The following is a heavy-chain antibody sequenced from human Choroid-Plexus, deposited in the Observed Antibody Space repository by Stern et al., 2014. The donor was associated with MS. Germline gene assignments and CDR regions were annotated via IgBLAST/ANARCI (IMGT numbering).Heavy chain of an antibody. Sequence: VQLVESGGGVVQPGRPLRLSCVASGFTLGSCAMHWVRQAPGKGLEWVAGVSYDGSNKYYADSVKGRFTISRDNSQNTLYMQMSSLRPEDTAVYYCAKDRQYLTYFFDHWGQGSLVTVSP. D-gene: IGHD2/OR15-2a*01. CDR1: GFTLGSCA. CDR3: AKDRQYLTYFFDH. V-gene: IGHV3-30*18. CDR2: VSYDGSNK. J-gene: IGHJ5*02.